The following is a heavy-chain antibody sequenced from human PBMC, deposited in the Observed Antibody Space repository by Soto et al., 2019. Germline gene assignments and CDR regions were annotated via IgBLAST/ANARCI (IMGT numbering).Heavy chain of an antibody. CDR3: ARGVTYYYDSSGYLT. Sequence: PSETLSLTCAVSGGYISSGGYSWSWIRQPPGKGLEWIGYIYHSGSTYYNPSLKSRVTISVDRSKNQFSLKLSSVTAADTAVYYCARGVTYYYDSSGYLTWGQGTLVTVSS. V-gene: IGHV4-30-2*01. CDR1: GGYISSGGYS. J-gene: IGHJ5*02. CDR2: IYHSGST. D-gene: IGHD3-22*01.